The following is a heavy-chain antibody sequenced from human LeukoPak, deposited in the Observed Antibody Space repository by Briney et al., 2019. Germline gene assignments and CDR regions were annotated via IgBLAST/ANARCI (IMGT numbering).Heavy chain of an antibody. Sequence: PGGSLRLSCAASGFTFSGYAMSWVRQAPGKGLEWVSAISGSGGSTYYADSVKGRFTISRDNSKNTLYLQMNSLRAEDTAVYYCAKDPGGSYYYDSSGYFPYYFDYWGQGTLVTVSS. D-gene: IGHD3-22*01. CDR1: GFTFSGYA. CDR3: AKDPGGSYYYDSSGYFPYYFDY. CDR2: ISGSGGST. V-gene: IGHV3-23*01. J-gene: IGHJ4*02.